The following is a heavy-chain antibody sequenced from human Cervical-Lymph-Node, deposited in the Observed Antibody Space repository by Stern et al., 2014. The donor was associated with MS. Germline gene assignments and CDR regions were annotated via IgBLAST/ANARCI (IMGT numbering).Heavy chain of an antibody. V-gene: IGHV1-69*06. CDR3: ARSRRLASAGTLDY. D-gene: IGHD6-13*01. J-gene: IGHJ4*02. CDR2: IVPILETP. Sequence: EQLEESGAEVRKPGSSVRVSCKASGGTFSDYALNWVRQAPGQGLEWMGGIVPILETPNYAQKFQGRVTIIADTSTSTSHMELSSLKSEDTAVYYCARSRRLASAGTLDYWGQGTLVTVSS. CDR1: GGTFSDYA.